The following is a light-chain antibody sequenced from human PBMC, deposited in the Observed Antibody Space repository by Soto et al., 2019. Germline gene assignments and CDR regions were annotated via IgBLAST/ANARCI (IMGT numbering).Light chain of an antibody. CDR2: GAS. CDR1: QSVGKNS. CDR3: QQYASSPRT. Sequence: EIVLTQSPGTLSLSPGERATLSCRASQSVGKNSLAWYQQKPGQAPRFLIYGASSRATGIPERFSGSGSGTDFTLTISRLEPEDFAVYYCQQYASSPRTFGQGTKVEIK. J-gene: IGKJ1*01. V-gene: IGKV3-20*01.